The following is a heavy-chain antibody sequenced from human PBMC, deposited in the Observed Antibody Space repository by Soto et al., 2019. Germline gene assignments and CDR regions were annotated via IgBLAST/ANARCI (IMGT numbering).Heavy chain of an antibody. Sequence: ASVKVSCKASGYTFTVYYMHCVLQSPGQGLEWMGWINPNTGGTNSAQRFQGRVTMTRDTSISTAYMELSRLRSDDTAVYYCARSLTTLTTLLDCWGQGTLVTVSS. CDR3: ARSLTTLTTLLDC. D-gene: IGHD4-17*01. J-gene: IGHJ4*02. CDR2: INPNTGGT. CDR1: GYTFTVYY. V-gene: IGHV1-2*02.